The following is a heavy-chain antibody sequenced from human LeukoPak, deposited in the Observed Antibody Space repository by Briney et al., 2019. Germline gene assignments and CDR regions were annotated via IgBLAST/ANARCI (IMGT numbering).Heavy chain of an antibody. CDR2: ISSGSSNI. CDR1: GFIFSTYS. J-gene: IGHJ4*02. D-gene: IGHD7-27*01. CDR3: AKGDVSVTREFDY. V-gene: IGHV3-21*01. Sequence: GGSLRLSCTAPGFIFSTYSMIWVRQAPGKGLEWVSSISSGSSNIYYADSVKGRFTISRDNAQNSLYLQMNSLRAEDTAVYYCAKGDVSVTREFDYWGQGTLVTVSS.